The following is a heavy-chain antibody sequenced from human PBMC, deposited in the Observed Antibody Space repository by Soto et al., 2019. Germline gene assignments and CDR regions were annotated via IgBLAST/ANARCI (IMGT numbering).Heavy chain of an antibody. V-gene: IGHV4-59*01. CDR3: ARATVPYYFDY. CDR1: GGSISSYY. CDR2: IYYSGST. D-gene: IGHD4-17*01. Sequence: PSETLSLTCTVSGGSISSYYWSWIQQPPGKGLEWIGYIYYSGSTNYNPSLKSRVTISVDTSKNQFSLKLGSVTAADTAVYYCARATVPYYFDYWGQGTLVTVSS. J-gene: IGHJ4*02.